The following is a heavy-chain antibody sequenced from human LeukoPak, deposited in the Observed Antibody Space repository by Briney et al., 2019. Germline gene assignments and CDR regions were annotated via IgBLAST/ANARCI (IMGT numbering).Heavy chain of an antibody. CDR3: ARGFGDWGLSWFDP. CDR1: GGSVSSGSYY. CDR2: IYYSGSA. J-gene: IGHJ5*02. D-gene: IGHD3-10*01. Sequence: SETLSLTCTVSGGSVSSGSYYWSWIRPPQGKGLVWIGYIYYSGSAKYNPSLKSRVTISVDTSKNQFSLKLTSVTAADTAVYYCARGFGDWGLSWFDPWGQGTLVTVSS. V-gene: IGHV4-61*01.